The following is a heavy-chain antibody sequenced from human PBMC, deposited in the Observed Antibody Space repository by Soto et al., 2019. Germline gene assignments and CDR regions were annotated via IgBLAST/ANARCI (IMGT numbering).Heavy chain of an antibody. V-gene: IGHV4-59*01. CDR1: GGSISSYY. J-gene: IGHJ6*03. CDR3: AREGSSSSLDYYYYMDV. Sequence: TLSLTCTVSGGSISSYYWSWIRQPPGKGLEWIGYIYYSGSTNYNPSLKSRVTISVDTSKNQFSLKLSSVTAADTAVYYCAREGSSSSLDYYYYMDVWGKGTTVTVSS. CDR2: IYYSGST. D-gene: IGHD6-6*01.